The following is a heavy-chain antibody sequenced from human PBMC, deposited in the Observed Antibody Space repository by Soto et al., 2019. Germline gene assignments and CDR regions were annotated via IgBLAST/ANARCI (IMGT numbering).Heavy chain of an antibody. Sequence: SETLSLTCAVSGGSISSGGYSWGWIRQPPGKGLEWIGTFYYSGSTYYNPSLESRVTISVDTSKNQFSLKVSSVTAADTAVYYCAKCITALGPXDYWGQGTLVTV. CDR2: FYYSGST. V-gene: IGHV4-39*01. CDR3: AKCITALGPXDY. CDR1: GGSISSGGYS. J-gene: IGHJ4*02. D-gene: IGHD6-6*01.